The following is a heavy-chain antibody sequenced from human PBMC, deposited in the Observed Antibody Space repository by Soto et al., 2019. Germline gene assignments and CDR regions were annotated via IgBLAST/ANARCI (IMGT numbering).Heavy chain of an antibody. D-gene: IGHD3-10*02. CDR2: IYYSGST. CDR1: GGSISSSSYY. V-gene: IGHV4-39*01. Sequence: QLQLQESGPGLVKPSETLSLTCTVSGGSISSSSYYWGWIRQPPGKGLEWIGSIYYSGSTYYNPXLKSRGTNSVXXSXHXXTLKLSSVTAADTAVYYCASLSVVHAPPYYSGMDVWGQGTTVTVSS. J-gene: IGHJ6*02. CDR3: ASLSVVHAPPYYSGMDV.